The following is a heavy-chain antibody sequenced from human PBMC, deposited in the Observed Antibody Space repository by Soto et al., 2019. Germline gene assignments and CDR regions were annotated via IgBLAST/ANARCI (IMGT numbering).Heavy chain of an antibody. CDR2: IYYSGST. CDR3: AGHGLGDAFDI. CDR1: GGSISSYY. Sequence: SETLSLTCTVSGGSISSYYWSWIRQPPGKGLEWIGYIYYSGSTNYNPSLKSRVTISVDTSKNQFSLKLSSVTAADTAVYYCAGHGLGDAFDIWGQGTMVTVSS. J-gene: IGHJ3*02. V-gene: IGHV4-59*08. D-gene: IGHD7-27*01.